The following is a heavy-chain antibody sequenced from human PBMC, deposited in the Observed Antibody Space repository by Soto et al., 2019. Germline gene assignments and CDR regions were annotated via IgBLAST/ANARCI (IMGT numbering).Heavy chain of an antibody. CDR2: IYYCGGT. J-gene: IGHJ4*02. Sequence: QVQLQESGPGLVKPSETLSLTCTVSGGSISSYYWSWIRQPPWKGLEWIGYIYYCGGTNYNPSLKSRVHISVNTSKNQFSLKLSSVTAADTAVYYCARRSGASFDYWGQGTLVTVSS. D-gene: IGHD4-17*01. CDR1: GGSISSYY. V-gene: IGHV4-59*01. CDR3: ARRSGASFDY.